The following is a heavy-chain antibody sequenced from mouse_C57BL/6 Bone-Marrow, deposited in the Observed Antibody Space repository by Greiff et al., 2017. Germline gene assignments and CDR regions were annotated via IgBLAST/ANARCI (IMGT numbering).Heavy chain of an antibody. CDR1: GFTFSSYA. CDR3: ARDSNSYYYAMDY. D-gene: IGHD2-5*01. CDR2: ISDGGSYT. Sequence: EVQRVESGGGLVKPGGSLKLSCAASGFTFSSYAMSWVRQTPEKRLEWVATISDGGSYTYYPDNVKGRFTITRDNAKNNLYLQMSHLKSEDTAMYYCARDSNSYYYAMDYWGQGTSVTVSS. V-gene: IGHV5-4*01. J-gene: IGHJ4*01.